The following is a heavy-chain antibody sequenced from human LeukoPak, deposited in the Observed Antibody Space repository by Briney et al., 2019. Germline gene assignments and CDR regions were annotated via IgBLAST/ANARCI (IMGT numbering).Heavy chain of an antibody. CDR3: ARVPTHYYYGMDV. J-gene: IGHJ6*02. Sequence: PGGSLRLSCAASGFTFSSYAMHWVRQAPGKGLEWVAVISYDGSNKYYADSVKGRFTISRGNSKNTLYLQMNSLRAEDTAVYYCARVPTHYYYGMDVWGQGTTVTVSS. CDR2: ISYDGSNK. V-gene: IGHV3-30-3*01. CDR1: GFTFSSYA. D-gene: IGHD4-11*01.